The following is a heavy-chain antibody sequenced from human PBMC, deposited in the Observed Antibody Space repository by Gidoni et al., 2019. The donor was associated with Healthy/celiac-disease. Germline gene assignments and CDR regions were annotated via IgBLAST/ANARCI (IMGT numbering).Heavy chain of an antibody. CDR1: GGSISSGSYY. Sequence: QVQLQESGPGLVKPSQTLSLTCTVSGGSISSGSYYWSWIRQPAGKGLEWIGRIYTSGSTNYNPSLKSRVTISVDTSKNQFSLKLSSVTAADTAVYYCARESGTLRFLEWLSEAAFDYWGQGTLVTVSS. CDR3: ARESGTLRFLEWLSEAAFDY. V-gene: IGHV4-61*02. J-gene: IGHJ4*02. CDR2: IYTSGST. D-gene: IGHD3-3*01.